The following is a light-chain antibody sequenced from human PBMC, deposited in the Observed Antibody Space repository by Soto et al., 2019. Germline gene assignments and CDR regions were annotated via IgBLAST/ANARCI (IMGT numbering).Light chain of an antibody. J-gene: IGKJ4*01. V-gene: IGKV3-15*01. CDR3: QQYSNWPLT. CDR2: GAS. Sequence: EIVMTQSPATLSVSPGERTTLSCRASQSVHSNLAWYQQKPGQAPRLLIYGASTRATGVPARFSGSGSGTEFSLTVSSLQSEDFAVYYCQQYSNWPLTLGGGTKVEIK. CDR1: QSVHSN.